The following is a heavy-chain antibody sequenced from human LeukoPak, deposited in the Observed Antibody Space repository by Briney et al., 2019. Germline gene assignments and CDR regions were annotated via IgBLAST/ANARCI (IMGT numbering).Heavy chain of an antibody. CDR1: GYTFTGYY. V-gene: IGHV1-2*02. D-gene: IGHD6-13*01. J-gene: IGHJ4*02. Sequence: GASVKVSCKASGYTFTGYYMHWVRQAPGQGLEWMGWINPNSGGTNYAQKFQGRVTITADESTSTAYMELSSLRSEDTAVYYCARGVTYSSSWYDYWGQGTLVTVSS. CDR2: INPNSGGT. CDR3: ARGVTYSSSWYDY.